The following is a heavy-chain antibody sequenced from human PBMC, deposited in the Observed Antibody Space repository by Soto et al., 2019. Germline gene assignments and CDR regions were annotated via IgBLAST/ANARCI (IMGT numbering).Heavy chain of an antibody. CDR3: ARRRGSGWYAFNN. J-gene: IGHJ4*02. V-gene: IGHV4-39*01. D-gene: IGHD6-19*01. CDR2: FYYGGST. CDR1: GASINSANSF. Sequence: SETLSLTCTVSGASINSANSFWGWIRQPPGKGLQWIGSFYYGGSTSYHPSLRSRVTISADTSNNQFSLKVTSVTAANTAKYYCARRRGSGWYAFNNWGQGTLVTVSS.